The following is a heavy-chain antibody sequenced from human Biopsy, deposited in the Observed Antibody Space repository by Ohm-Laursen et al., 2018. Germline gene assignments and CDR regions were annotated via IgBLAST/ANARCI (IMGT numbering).Heavy chain of an antibody. V-gene: IGHV3-15*01. Sequence: GSLRLSCTASGFTVYNNYMTWVRQAPGKGLEWLGRIKTKAEGETTEYAAPVKGRFSIARDDSKNTLYLQMTSLKIEDTAVYFCTTRIRTTNDNWGQGTLVTVSS. CDR1: GFTVYNNY. J-gene: IGHJ4*02. CDR3: TTRIRTTNDN. CDR2: IKTKAEGETT. D-gene: IGHD1-7*01.